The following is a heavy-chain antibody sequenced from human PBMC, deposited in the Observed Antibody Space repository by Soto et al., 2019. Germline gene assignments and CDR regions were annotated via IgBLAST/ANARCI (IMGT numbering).Heavy chain of an antibody. J-gene: IGHJ6*03. CDR3: ARVGHMGYYYYYMDV. V-gene: IGHV1-8*01. CDR1: AYSFTSYD. D-gene: IGHD2-21*01. Sequence: QVQLVQSGAEVKKRGASVKVSCEASAYSFTSYDINWVRQATGQGLEWMGWMNSKSGNTAYAQKFQGRVTMTRNTSISTADMELSTLRSEDTAVYYCARVGHMGYYYYYMDVWGKGTTVTVSS. CDR2: MNSKSGNT.